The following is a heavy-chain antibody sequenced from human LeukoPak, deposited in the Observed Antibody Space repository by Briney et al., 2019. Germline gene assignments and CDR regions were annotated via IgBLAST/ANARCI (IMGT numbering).Heavy chain of an antibody. D-gene: IGHD3-22*01. CDR1: GFTFSRFA. CDR2: ISYDGSNE. Sequence: GRSLRLSCTASGFTFSRFAMHWVRQAPGKGLEWVAIISYDGSNEYYADSVKGRFTISRDNSKNTLYLQMNSLRAEDTAVYYCARVGRSFDSSGPFDYWGQGTLVTVSS. CDR3: ARVGRSFDSSGPFDY. V-gene: IGHV3-30-3*01. J-gene: IGHJ4*02.